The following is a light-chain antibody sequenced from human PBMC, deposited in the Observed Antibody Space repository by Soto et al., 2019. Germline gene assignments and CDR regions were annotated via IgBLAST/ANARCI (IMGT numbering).Light chain of an antibody. Sequence: DVQMTQSPASLAASVGDRVTITCRASQSIVTYLNWWQQKPGKAPKLLVYGASHLSSGVPSRFSGSGYGIHFTLTVTTLQPDDFETYYCQQSFTLQPTFGGGTKVDTK. CDR1: QSIVTY. J-gene: IGKJ4*01. CDR2: GAS. V-gene: IGKV1-39*01. CDR3: QQSFTLQPT.